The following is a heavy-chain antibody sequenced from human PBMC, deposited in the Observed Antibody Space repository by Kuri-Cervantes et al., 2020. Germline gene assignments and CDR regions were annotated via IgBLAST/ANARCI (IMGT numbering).Heavy chain of an antibody. D-gene: IGHD1-14*01. CDR3: AKGQNNRYFDY. CDR2: ISDSGGSI. J-gene: IGHJ4*02. V-gene: IGHV3-23*01. CDR1: GFTFSTYA. Sequence: GESLKISCAGSGFTFSTYAMSWVRQAPGKGLEWVSVISDSGGSIFYADSVKGRFTISRDNSKNTLYLQMNSLRAEDTATYYCAKGQNNRYFDYWGQGTLVTVSS.